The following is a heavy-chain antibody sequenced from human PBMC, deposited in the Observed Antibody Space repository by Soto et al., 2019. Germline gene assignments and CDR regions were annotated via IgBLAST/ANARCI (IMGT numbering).Heavy chain of an antibody. V-gene: IGHV4-34*01. Sequence: SATLSLSGTVSGGSFTGHVWSWVRHPPGKGLEWIGEVSHSGNTRYYPSLRSRVTLSVDSSKNQISLALTSVTAADTAVYYCARAKFESTGWHQFDIWGQGTLVTVSS. CDR2: VSHSGNT. CDR3: ARAKFESTGWHQFDI. CDR1: GGSFTGHV. J-gene: IGHJ4*02. D-gene: IGHD7-27*01.